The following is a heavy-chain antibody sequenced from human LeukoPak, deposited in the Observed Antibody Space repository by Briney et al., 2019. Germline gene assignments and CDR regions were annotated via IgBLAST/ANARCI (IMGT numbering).Heavy chain of an antibody. Sequence: SETLSLTCTVSGYSNSSGYYWGWIRQPPGKGLEWIASIYHSGSTYYNSSLKSRVTMSVDTSKNQFSLKLRSVTAADTAVYYCAREPYYYESSGSTAPWGQGTLVTVSS. D-gene: IGHD3-22*01. V-gene: IGHV4-38-2*02. J-gene: IGHJ5*02. CDR1: GYSNSSGYY. CDR2: IYHSGST. CDR3: AREPYYYESSGSTAP.